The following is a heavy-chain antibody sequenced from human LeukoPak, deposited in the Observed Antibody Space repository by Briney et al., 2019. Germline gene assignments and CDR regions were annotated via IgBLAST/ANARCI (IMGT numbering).Heavy chain of an antibody. V-gene: IGHV3-23*01. Sequence: QPGGSLRLSCAASGFTFSTYGMSWVRQALGKGLEWVSAINGGGGSTYYADSVKGRFTISRDNSKNTLYLQMNSLRAEDTAVYYCATIFQQHLDAFDIWGQGTMVTVSS. CDR3: ATIFQQHLDAFDI. CDR2: INGGGGST. CDR1: GFTFSTYG. D-gene: IGHD3-3*02. J-gene: IGHJ3*02.